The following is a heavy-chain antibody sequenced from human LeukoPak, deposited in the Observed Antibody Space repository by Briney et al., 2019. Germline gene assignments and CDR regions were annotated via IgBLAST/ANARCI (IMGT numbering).Heavy chain of an antibody. CDR1: GGSISSYY. D-gene: IGHD3-22*01. J-gene: IGHJ3*02. CDR3: AREHYYDSSGYRIDAFDI. Sequence: SETLSLTCTVSGGSISSYYWSWIRQPPGKGLEWIGYISYSGTTNYNPSLKSRVTISVDTSKNQFSLKVSSVTAADTAVYYCAREHYYDSSGYRIDAFDIWGQRTMVTVSS. CDR2: ISYSGTT. V-gene: IGHV4-59*01.